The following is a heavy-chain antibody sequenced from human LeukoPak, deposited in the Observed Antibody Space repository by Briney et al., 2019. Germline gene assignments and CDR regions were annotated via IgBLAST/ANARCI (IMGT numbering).Heavy chain of an antibody. J-gene: IGHJ5*02. CDR3: ARATYINYDQRGVGGS. V-gene: IGHV1-2*02. Sequence: GASVKVSCRASGYTFTDCYMHWVRQAPGQGLEWMGWINPNSGGTNSAQKFQGRITMTRDTSISTAFMELSSLISDDTAVYYCARATYINYDQRGVGGSWGQGTLVTVSS. CDR1: GYTFTDCY. CDR2: INPNSGGT. D-gene: IGHD3-10*01.